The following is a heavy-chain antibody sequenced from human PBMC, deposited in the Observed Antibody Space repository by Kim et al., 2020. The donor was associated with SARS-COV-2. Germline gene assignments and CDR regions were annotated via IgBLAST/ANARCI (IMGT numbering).Heavy chain of an antibody. CDR3: ARGRAGVVPSPILGLGPYYYYYAMDV. V-gene: IGHV4-34*01. CDR2: VNHSGIT. CDR1: GGSFSAYS. D-gene: IGHD3-3*01. Sequence: SETLSLTCAVYGGSFSAYSWIWIRQAPGKGLEWIGEVNHSGITKYHPSLKSRVTISVVTSKNQFSLKLPSVTAADTAVFYCARGRAGVVPSPILGLGPYYYYYAMDVWGQGTTVTVS. J-gene: IGHJ6*02.